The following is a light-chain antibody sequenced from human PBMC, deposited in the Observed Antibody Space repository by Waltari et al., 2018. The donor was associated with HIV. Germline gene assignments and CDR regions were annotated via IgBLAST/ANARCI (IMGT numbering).Light chain of an antibody. CDR2: SNN. CDR1: SSNIGSYT. V-gene: IGLV1-44*01. J-gene: IGLJ3*02. Sequence: QSVLTQPPSASGTPGKRVTISCSGSSSNIGSYTVNWYQQLQGTAPKLLIYSNNLRPSGVPDRFSGSKSGTSTSLAISGLQSEDEAEHYCAAWDDSLNGCVFGGGTKLTVL. CDR3: AAWDDSLNGCV.